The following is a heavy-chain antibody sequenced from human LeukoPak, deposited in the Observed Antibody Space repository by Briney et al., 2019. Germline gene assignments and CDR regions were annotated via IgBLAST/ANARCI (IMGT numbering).Heavy chain of an antibody. Sequence: GGSLRLSCAASGFTFSDYYMSWIRQAPGKGLEWVSYISSSGSTIYYADSVKGRFTISRDNAKNSLYVQMNSLRAEDTAVYYCARAPTHYYDSSGYYIDPYFDYWGQGTLVTVSS. CDR3: ARAPTHYYDSSGYYIDPYFDY. V-gene: IGHV3-11*04. CDR2: ISSSGSTI. CDR1: GFTFSDYY. D-gene: IGHD3-22*01. J-gene: IGHJ4*02.